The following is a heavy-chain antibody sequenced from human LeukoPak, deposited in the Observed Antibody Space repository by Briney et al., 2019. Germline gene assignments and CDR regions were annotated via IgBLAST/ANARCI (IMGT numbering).Heavy chain of an antibody. V-gene: IGHV4-59*08. CDR3: ARVRTGRSYYGSGSEFDY. Sequence: PSETLSLTCAVYGGSFSSYYWSWIRQPPGKGLEWIGYIYYSGSTNYNPSLKSRVTISVDTSKNQFSLKLSSVTAADTAVYYCARVRTGRSYYGSGSEFDYWGQGTLVTVSS. CDR1: GGSFSSYY. D-gene: IGHD3-10*01. J-gene: IGHJ4*02. CDR2: IYYSGST.